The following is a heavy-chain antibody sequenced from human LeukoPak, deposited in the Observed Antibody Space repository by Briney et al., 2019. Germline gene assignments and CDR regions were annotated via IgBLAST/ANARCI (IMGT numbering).Heavy chain of an antibody. CDR2: INPNSGGT. Sequence: ASVKVSCKASGYTFTGYYMHWVRQASGQGLEWMGWINPNSGGTNYAQKFQGRVTMTRDTSISTAYMELSRLRSDDTAVYYCARRANSAEIVATITNAFDIWGQGTMVTVSS. V-gene: IGHV1-2*02. D-gene: IGHD5-12*01. CDR3: ARRANSAEIVATITNAFDI. J-gene: IGHJ3*02. CDR1: GYTFTGYY.